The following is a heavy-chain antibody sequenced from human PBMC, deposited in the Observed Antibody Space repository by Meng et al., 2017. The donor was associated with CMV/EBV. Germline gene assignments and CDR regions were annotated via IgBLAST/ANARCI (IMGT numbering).Heavy chain of an antibody. CDR2: ISSSSSYI. D-gene: IGHD3-9*01. CDR3: ARDTYYDILTGYYSPRGVDY. V-gene: IGHV3-21*01. CDR1: GFTFSSYS. J-gene: IGHJ4*02. Sequence: GGSLRLSCAASGFTFSSYSMNWVRQAPGKGLEWVSSISSSSSYIYYADSVKGRFTISRDNAKNSLYLQMNSLRAEDTAVYYCARDTYYDILTGYYSPRGVDYWGQGTLVTVSS.